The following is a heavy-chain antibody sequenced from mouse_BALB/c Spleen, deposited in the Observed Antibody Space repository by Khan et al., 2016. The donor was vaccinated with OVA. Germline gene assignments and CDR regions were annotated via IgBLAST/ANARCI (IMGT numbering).Heavy chain of an antibody. D-gene: IGHD1-3*01. Sequence: QVQLKESGHGLVAPSQTLSITCTVSGFSLSNYGVHWVRQPPGKGLEWLGVIWAGGSTNHNSALMSSLTISTDNSKSQVFLKMNSLQTDDTAMYYCARQFYNSAWFAYWGQGTLVTVSA. CDR3: ARQFYNSAWFAY. J-gene: IGHJ3*01. V-gene: IGHV2-9*02. CDR2: IWAGGST. CDR1: GFSLSNYG.